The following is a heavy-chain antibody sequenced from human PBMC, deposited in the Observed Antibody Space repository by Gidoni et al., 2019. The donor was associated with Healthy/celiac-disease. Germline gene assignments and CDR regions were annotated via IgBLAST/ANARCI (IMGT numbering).Heavy chain of an antibody. CDR1: GFTFSSYS. CDR2: ISSSSSTI. D-gene: IGHD3-3*01. CDR3: ARDERSSNFWSGYYTDYYYYYGMDV. J-gene: IGHJ6*02. Sequence: EVQLVESGGGLVQPGGSLRLSCAASGFTFSSYSMNWVRQAPGKGLEWVSYISSSSSTIYYADSVKGRFTISRDNAKNSLYLQMNSLRDEDTAVYYCARDERSSNFWSGYYTDYYYYYGMDVWGQGTTVTVSS. V-gene: IGHV3-48*02.